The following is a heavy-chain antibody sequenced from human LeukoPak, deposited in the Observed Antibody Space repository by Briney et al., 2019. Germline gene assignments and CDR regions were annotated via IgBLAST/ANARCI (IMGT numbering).Heavy chain of an antibody. J-gene: IGHJ4*02. D-gene: IGHD3-9*01. CDR3: ARGHGDGAWLIDY. Sequence: GGSLRLSCEVSGFTFSSYSMNWVRRAPGKGLEWLSFINSASSYIDYADSVKGRFSISRDNVKNSLHLQMNSLRDEDTAVYYCARGHGDGAWLIDYWGQGTLVTISS. V-gene: IGHV3-48*02. CDR2: INSASSYI. CDR1: GFTFSSYS.